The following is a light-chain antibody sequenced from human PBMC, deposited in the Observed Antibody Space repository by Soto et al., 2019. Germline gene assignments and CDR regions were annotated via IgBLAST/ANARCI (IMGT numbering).Light chain of an antibody. CDR3: QQTNSFPWT. Sequence: DIQMTQSPSSVAASVGDRVTITCRASQGISSWLAWYQHKPGKAPTLLIYDASNLQSGVPSRFSGSGSGTDFTLTFSSLQPEDFATYYCQQTNSFPWTFGQGTKVEIE. CDR2: DAS. J-gene: IGKJ1*01. CDR1: QGISSW. V-gene: IGKV1-12*01.